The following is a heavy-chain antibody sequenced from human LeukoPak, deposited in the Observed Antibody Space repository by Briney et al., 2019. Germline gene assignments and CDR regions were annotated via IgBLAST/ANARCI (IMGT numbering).Heavy chain of an antibody. D-gene: IGHD3-3*01. CDR1: GGSISSCY. CDR3: ARESGAGEFWSGYGDV. V-gene: IGHV4-59*01. Sequence: SETLSLTCTVSGGSISSCYWSWIRQPPGKGLEWIGYIYYSGSTNYNPSLKSRVTISVDTSKNQFSLKLSSVTAADTAVYYCARESGAGEFWSGYGDVWGKGTTVTVSS. J-gene: IGHJ6*04. CDR2: IYYSGST.